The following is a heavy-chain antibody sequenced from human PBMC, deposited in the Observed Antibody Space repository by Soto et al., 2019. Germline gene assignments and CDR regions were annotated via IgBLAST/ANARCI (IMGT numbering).Heavy chain of an antibody. Sequence: SETLSLTCTVSGGSISSGDYYWSWIRQPPGKGLEWIGYIYYSGKTYYNLSLESRLTMSVDTSNNHFSLRLSSVTAADTAVYYCARAGIRGFDSWGRGTLVTVSS. CDR2: IYYSGKT. CDR3: ARAGIRGFDS. V-gene: IGHV4-30-4*01. J-gene: IGHJ4*02. CDR1: GGSISSGDYY.